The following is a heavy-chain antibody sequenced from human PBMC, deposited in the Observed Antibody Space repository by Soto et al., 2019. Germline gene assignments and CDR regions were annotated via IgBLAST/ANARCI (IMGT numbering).Heavy chain of an antibody. CDR2: IYYSGST. CDR3: ASGGYCSSTSCYEELYYYYMDV. Sequence: SETLSLTCPVSGGYISSSSYYWGWIRQPPGKGLEWIGSIYYSGSTYYNPSLKSRVTISVDTSKNQFSLKLSSVTAADTAVYYCASGGYCSSTSCYEELYYYYMDVWGKGTTVTVSS. J-gene: IGHJ6*03. D-gene: IGHD2-2*01. CDR1: GGYISSSSYY. V-gene: IGHV4-39*01.